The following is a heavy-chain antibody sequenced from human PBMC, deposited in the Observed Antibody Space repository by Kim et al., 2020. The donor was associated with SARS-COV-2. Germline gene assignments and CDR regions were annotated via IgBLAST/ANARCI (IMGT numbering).Heavy chain of an antibody. CDR1: GGSISSGGYY. CDR2: IYYSGST. Sequence: SETLSLTCTVSGGSISSGGYYWSWIRQHPGKGLDWIGYIYYSGSTYYNPSLKSRVTISVDTSKNQFSLKLSSVTAADTAVYYCARALSITMIVVVINAFDIWGQGTMVTVSS. CDR3: ARALSITMIVVVINAFDI. J-gene: IGHJ3*02. V-gene: IGHV4-31*03. D-gene: IGHD3-22*01.